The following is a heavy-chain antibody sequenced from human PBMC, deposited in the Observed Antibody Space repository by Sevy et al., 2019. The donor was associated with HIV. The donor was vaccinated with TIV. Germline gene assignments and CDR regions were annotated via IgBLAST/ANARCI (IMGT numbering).Heavy chain of an antibody. CDR3: AKAQQLWSYFDY. J-gene: IGHJ4*02. V-gene: IGHV3-23*01. Sequence: GGSLRLSCVASGFTFSSYAMSWVRQAPGKGLEWVSAISGSGGSTYYADSVKGRFTISRDNSKNTLYVQMNSLRAEDTAVYYCAKAQQLWSYFDYWGQGTLVTVSS. D-gene: IGHD5-18*01. CDR1: GFTFSSYA. CDR2: ISGSGGST.